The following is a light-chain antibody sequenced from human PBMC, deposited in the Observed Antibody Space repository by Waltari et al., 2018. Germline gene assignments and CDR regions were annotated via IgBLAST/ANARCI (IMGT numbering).Light chain of an antibody. CDR3: HQYGVTPLFT. V-gene: IGKV3-20*01. CDR1: QTAAANY. CDR2: KTS. Sequence: EFVLTQSPGTLSLSPGETATLSCRASQTAAANYLSWYQQKPGQAPRLLIYKTSNRATGIPDRFIGSGSGTDYTLTISRLEPEDSAVYYCHQYGVTPLFTFGPGTKVEIK. J-gene: IGKJ3*01.